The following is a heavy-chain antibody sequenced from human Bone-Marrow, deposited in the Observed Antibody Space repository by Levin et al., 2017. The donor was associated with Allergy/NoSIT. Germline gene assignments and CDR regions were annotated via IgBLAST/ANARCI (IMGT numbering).Heavy chain of an antibody. CDR1: GYSFTSFY. CDR3: SRRPHYYDSSGYYGSHAFDI. CDR2: ISPNSGGT. J-gene: IGHJ3*02. V-gene: IGHV1-2*02. Sequence: GESLKISCKASGYSFTSFYLHWIRQAPRQGLEWMGWISPNSGGTNYAQKFQGRVTMSRDTSISTAYMELSRLRSDDTAVYYCSRRPHYYDSSGYYGSHAFDIWGQGTMVTVSS. D-gene: IGHD3-22*01.